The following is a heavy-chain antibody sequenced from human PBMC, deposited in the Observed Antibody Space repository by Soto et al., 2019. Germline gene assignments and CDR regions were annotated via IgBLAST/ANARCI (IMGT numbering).Heavy chain of an antibody. CDR3: AREGITGTTGWFDP. D-gene: IGHD1-20*01. CDR2: IYYSGST. V-gene: IGHV4-59*01. CDR1: GGSISSYY. Sequence: QVQLQESGPGLVKPSETLSLTCTVSGGSISSYYWSWIRQPPGKGLEWIGNIYYSGSTNYNPSLKSRVTISVDTSKNQFSLKLSSVTAADTAVYYCAREGITGTTGWFDPWGQGTLVTVSS. J-gene: IGHJ5*02.